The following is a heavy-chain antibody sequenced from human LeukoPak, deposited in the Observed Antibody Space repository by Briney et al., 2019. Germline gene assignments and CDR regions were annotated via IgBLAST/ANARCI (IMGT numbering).Heavy chain of an antibody. Sequence: ASVKVSCKASGYTFTGYYMHWVRQAPGQGLEWMGRINPNSGGTNYAQKFQGRVTMTRDTSISTAYMELSRLRSDDTAVYYCARARSADLVLLDYWGQGTLVTVSS. CDR2: INPNSGGT. CDR1: GYTFTGYY. D-gene: IGHD3-10*01. J-gene: IGHJ4*02. V-gene: IGHV1-2*06. CDR3: ARARSADLVLLDY.